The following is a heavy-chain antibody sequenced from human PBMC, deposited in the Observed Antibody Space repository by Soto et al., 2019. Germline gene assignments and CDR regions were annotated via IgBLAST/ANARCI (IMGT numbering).Heavy chain of an antibody. CDR3: SFFFFQAEDGIRDVRSVSAFLLNRSSDL. Sequence: QQQGKGLVWIWSIYSNGSTYYNPSPKNRVTISVDTSKIQFSLKLSSVTAADTAVYYCSFFFFQAEDGIRDVRSVSAFLLNRSSDL. CDR2: IYSNGST. J-gene: IGHJ2*01. D-gene: IGHD3-10*02. V-gene: IGHV4-39*01.